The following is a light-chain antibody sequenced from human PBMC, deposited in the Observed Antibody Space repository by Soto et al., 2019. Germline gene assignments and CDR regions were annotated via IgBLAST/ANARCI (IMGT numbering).Light chain of an antibody. CDR2: EVS. J-gene: IGLJ2*01. Sequence: QSVLTQPASVSGSPGQSITISCTGTSSDVGTYNLVSWYQQHPGKAPKLMIYEVSKRPSGVSDRFSGSKSGNTASLTISGLQTEDEADYYCCSYEGTSTFAFGGGTKVTVL. CDR1: SSDVGTYNL. CDR3: CSYEGTSTFA. V-gene: IGLV2-23*02.